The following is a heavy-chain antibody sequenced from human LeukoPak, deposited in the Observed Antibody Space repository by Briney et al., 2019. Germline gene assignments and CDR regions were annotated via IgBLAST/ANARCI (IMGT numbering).Heavy chain of an antibody. CDR2: INPSGGST. J-gene: IGHJ4*02. V-gene: IGHV1-46*01. D-gene: IGHD3-22*01. CDR3: ARASDSSGYYYDFLSY. CDR1: GYTFTSYY. Sequence: GASVKVSCTASGYTFTSYYMHWVRQAPGQGLEWMGIINPSGGSTSYAQKFQGRVTMTRDTSTSTVYMELSSLRSEDTAVYYCARASDSSGYYYDFLSYWAQGTLVTVSS.